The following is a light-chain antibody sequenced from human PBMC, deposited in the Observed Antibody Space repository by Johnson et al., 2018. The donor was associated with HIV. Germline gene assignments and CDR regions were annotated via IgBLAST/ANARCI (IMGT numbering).Light chain of an antibody. CDR1: SSNIGNNY. CDR3: GTWDSSLSLLYV. CDR2: ENN. J-gene: IGLJ1*01. Sequence: QPVLTQPPSVSAAPGQKVTISCSGSSSNIGNNYVSWYQQLPGTAPKLLIYENNKRPSGIPDRFSGSKSGTSATLGITGLQTGDEADYYCGTWDSSLSLLYVLGTGTKVTVL. V-gene: IGLV1-51*02.